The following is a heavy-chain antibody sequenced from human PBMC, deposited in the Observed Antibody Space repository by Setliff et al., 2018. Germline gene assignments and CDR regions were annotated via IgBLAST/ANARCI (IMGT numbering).Heavy chain of an antibody. D-gene: IGHD3-10*01. J-gene: IGHJ5*02. V-gene: IGHV1-2*02. CDR2: INTNNGGT. Sequence: ASVKVSCKTSAYSFSGYYIHWVRQAPGQGLEWMGWINTNNGGTKYAQTFQGRVTMTRDTSITTAYMELSRLTSDDTAVYYCAKTKGFGDGWFDPWGQGTLVTVS. CDR3: AKTKGFGDGWFDP. CDR1: AYSFSGYY.